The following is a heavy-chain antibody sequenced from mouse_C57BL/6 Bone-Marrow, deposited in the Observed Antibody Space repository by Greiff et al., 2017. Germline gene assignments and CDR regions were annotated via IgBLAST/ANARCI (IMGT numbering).Heavy chain of an antibody. CDR2: IYPRSGNT. V-gene: IGHV1-81*01. J-gene: IGHJ4*01. CDR1: GYTFTSYG. CDR3: ARYPDYDGGGYYYAMDY. D-gene: IGHD2-4*01. Sequence: VQLQQSGAELARPGASVKLSCKASGYTFTSYGIRWVKQRTGQGLEWIGEIYPRSGNTYYNEKFKGKATLTADKSSSTAYMELRSLASEDSAVYFCARYPDYDGGGYYYAMDYWGQGTSVPVSP.